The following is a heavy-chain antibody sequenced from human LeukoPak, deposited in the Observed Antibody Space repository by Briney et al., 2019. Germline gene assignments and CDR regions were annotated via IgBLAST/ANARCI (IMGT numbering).Heavy chain of an antibody. Sequence: ASVKVSCKASGYTFTSYAMHWVRQAPGQRLEWMGWINAGNGNTKYSQKFQGRVTITRDTSASTAYMELSSLRSEDTAVYYCARESHLVRGVIGLLSYWGQGTLVTVSS. CDR1: GYTFTSYA. V-gene: IGHV1-3*01. D-gene: IGHD3-10*01. J-gene: IGHJ4*02. CDR3: ARESHLVRGVIGLLSY. CDR2: INAGNGNT.